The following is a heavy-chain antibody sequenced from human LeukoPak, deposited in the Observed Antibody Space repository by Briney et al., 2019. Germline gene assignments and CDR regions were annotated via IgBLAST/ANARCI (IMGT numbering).Heavy chain of an antibody. CDR2: IKKDGTEK. V-gene: IGHV3-7*01. CDR3: AREGGSGWYSGWFDP. J-gene: IGHJ5*02. Sequence: GGSLRLSCAASGFTFSSYWISWVRQAPGKGLEWVANIKKDGTEKKYVDSVKGRFTISRDNAKNSLYLQMNSLRAEDTALYYCAREGGSGWYSGWFDPWGQGTLVTVSS. CDR1: GFTFSSYW. D-gene: IGHD6-19*01.